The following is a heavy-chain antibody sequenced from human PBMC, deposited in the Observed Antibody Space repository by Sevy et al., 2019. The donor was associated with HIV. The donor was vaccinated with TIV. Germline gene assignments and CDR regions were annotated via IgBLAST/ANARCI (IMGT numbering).Heavy chain of an antibody. Sequence: GGSLRLSCSASGFTVSGVHMTWVRQASGKGLEWVSVIYDGGSTYYADSVKGRFIISRANSKNTLYLQMNSLRVEDTAVYYCARWYFKMDVWGQGATVTVSS. CDR1: GFTVSGVH. J-gene: IGHJ6*02. V-gene: IGHV3-53*01. CDR2: IYDGGST. CDR3: ARWYFKMDV. D-gene: IGHD6-13*01.